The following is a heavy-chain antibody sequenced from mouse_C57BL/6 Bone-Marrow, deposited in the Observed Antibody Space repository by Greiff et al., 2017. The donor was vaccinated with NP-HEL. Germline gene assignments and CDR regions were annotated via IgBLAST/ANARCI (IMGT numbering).Heavy chain of an antibody. V-gene: IGHV1-81*01. J-gene: IGHJ1*03. Sequence: QVQLQQSGAELARPGASVKLSCKASGYTFTSYGISWVKQRTGQGLEWIGEIYPRSGNTYYNEKFKGKATLTADKSSSTAYMELRSLTSEDSAVYFCARSPHYGGRWYFDVWGTGTTVTVSS. CDR2: IYPRSGNT. CDR1: GYTFTSYG. CDR3: ARSPHYGGRWYFDV. D-gene: IGHD1-1*01.